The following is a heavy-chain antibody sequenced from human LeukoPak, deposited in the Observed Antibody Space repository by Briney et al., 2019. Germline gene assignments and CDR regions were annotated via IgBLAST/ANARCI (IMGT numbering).Heavy chain of an antibody. CDR1: GGSISSSSYY. Sequence: SETLSLTCTVSGGSISSSSYYWGWIRQPPGKGLEWIGGIYYSGSTYYNPSLKSRVTISVDTSKNQFSLRLSSVTAADTAMYYCARAGGYYTSGSYLGYWGQGTLVTVSS. D-gene: IGHD3-10*01. CDR2: IYYSGST. V-gene: IGHV4-39*07. J-gene: IGHJ4*02. CDR3: ARAGGYYTSGSYLGY.